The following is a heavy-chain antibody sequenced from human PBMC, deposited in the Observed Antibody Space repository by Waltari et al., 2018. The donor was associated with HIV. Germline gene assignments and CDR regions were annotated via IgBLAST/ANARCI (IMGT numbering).Heavy chain of an antibody. CDR1: GFAFGSHW. V-gene: IGHV3-74*03. Sequence: VQSGGIAVQPGGSLRLSCTASGFAFGSHWMHWVRQSPGKGLLWVSGIDRDGMVRKYADTVKGRFTVSRDNINNKVFLEMKSLRVEDSGIYYCVKDVTVTHYGDYYSGLDVWGQGTRVTV. CDR3: VKDVTVTHYGDYYSGLDV. CDR2: IDRDGMVR. J-gene: IGHJ6*02. D-gene: IGHD4-17*01.